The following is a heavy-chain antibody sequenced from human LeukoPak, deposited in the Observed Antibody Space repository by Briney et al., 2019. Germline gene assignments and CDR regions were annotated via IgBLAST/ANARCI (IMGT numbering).Heavy chain of an antibody. CDR3: AKAQPQGEYDFWSGYLYYFDY. V-gene: IGHV3-23*01. Sequence: QPGGSLRLSCAASGFTFSSYAMSWVRQAPGKGLEWVSAISGSGGSTYYADSVKGRFTISRDNSKNTLYLQMNSLRAEDTAVYYCAKAQPQGEYDFWSGYLYYFDYWGQGTLVTVSS. CDR1: GFTFSSYA. J-gene: IGHJ4*02. D-gene: IGHD3-3*01. CDR2: ISGSGGST.